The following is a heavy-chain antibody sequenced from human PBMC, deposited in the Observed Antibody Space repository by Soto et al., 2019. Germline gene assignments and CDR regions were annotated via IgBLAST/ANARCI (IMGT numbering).Heavy chain of an antibody. D-gene: IGHD4-17*01. CDR1: GFTFSNAW. J-gene: IGHJ4*02. Sequence: PWGSLRLSCAASGFTFSNAWMSWVRQAPGKGLEWVGRIKSKTDGGTTDYAAPVKGRFTISRDDSKNTLYLQMNSLKTEDTAVYYCTPHDYGDDVHRGWGQGPLVTVSS. CDR2: IKSKTDGGTT. V-gene: IGHV3-15*01. CDR3: TPHDYGDDVHRG.